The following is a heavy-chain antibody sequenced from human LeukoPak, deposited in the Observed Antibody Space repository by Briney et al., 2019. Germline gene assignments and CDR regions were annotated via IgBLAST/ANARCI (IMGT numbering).Heavy chain of an antibody. J-gene: IGHJ4*02. V-gene: IGHV5-51*01. CDR1: GYSFTSYW. CDR2: IYPGDSDT. Sequence: GESLKISCKGSGYSFTSYWIGWVRQMPGKGLEWMGIIYPGDSDTRYSPSFQGQVTISADKSISTAYLQWSSLKASDTAMYYCARLGSRYNWNAYYFDYWGQGTLVTVSS. CDR3: ARLGSRYNWNAYYFDY. D-gene: IGHD1-20*01.